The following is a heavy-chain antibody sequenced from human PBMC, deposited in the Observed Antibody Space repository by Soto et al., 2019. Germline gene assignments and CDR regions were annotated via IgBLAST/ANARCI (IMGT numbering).Heavy chain of an antibody. J-gene: IGHJ4*02. Sequence: SETLCLTSAVSGGSISSSNWARWVRQPPGKGLEWIGEIYHSGSTNYNPSLKSRVTISVDKSKNQFSLKLSSVTAAATAVYYCARSQEYGGNSGIDYWGQGTLVTVFS. CDR1: GGSISSSNW. D-gene: IGHD2-21*02. V-gene: IGHV4-4*02. CDR2: IYHSGST. CDR3: ARSQEYGGNSGIDY.